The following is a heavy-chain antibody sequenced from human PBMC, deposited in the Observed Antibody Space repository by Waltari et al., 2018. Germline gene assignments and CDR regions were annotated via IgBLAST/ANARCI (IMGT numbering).Heavy chain of an antibody. V-gene: IGHV3-30*02. J-gene: IGHJ3*02. CDR3: VCSSWNDAFDI. D-gene: IGHD6-13*01. CDR1: GFTFSKYG. CDR2: IVNEGMNQ. Sequence: QVQLVESGGGVVQPGGSLRLYCTASGFTFSKYGMNWVRQAHGKGLECVGIIVNEGMNQYHADSVKGRFSIARDNSKNTMFLQMTSLRVEDTATYYCVCSSWNDAFDIWGRGTMVTVSS.